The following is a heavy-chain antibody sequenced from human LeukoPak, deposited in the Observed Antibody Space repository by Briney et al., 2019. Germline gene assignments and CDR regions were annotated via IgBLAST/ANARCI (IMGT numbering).Heavy chain of an antibody. CDR1: GFTVSSNY. CDR2: LYNGGNT. CDR3: ARYDGGSGPFDY. D-gene: IGHD3-10*01. Sequence: GGSLRLSCAVSGFTVSSNYMSWVRQAPGKGLEWVSVLYNGGNTYYADSVKGRFTVSRDNTKNTLYLQMNSLRAEDTAVYYCARYDGGSGPFDYWGQGTLVTVSS. J-gene: IGHJ4*02. V-gene: IGHV3-53*01.